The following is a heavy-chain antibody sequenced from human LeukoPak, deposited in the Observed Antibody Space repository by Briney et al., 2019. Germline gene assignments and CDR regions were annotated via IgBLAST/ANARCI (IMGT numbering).Heavy chain of an antibody. Sequence: GGSLRLSCAASGFTFSSYSMNWVGQAPGKGVEWGSSISSSSSYIYYADSVKGRFTIYRDKAKNSVYLQMNRLRAEDTAVYYCARDKSRYCSGGSCYGWFDPWGQGTLVTVSS. J-gene: IGHJ5*02. CDR1: GFTFSSYS. CDR3: ARDKSRYCSGGSCYGWFDP. D-gene: IGHD2-15*01. CDR2: ISSSSSYI. V-gene: IGHV3-21*01.